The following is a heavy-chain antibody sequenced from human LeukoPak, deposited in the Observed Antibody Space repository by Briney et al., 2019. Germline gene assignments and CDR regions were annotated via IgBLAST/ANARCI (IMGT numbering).Heavy chain of an antibody. J-gene: IGHJ3*01. V-gene: IGHV3-48*01. D-gene: IGHD1-26*01. CDR1: GFTFGPYS. Sequence: GGSLRLSCGASGFTFGPYSMNWVRQAPGKGLEWVSYISSSSNNIYYADSVKGRFTISRDNAKNSLYLQMNSLRAEDTAVYYCARDGWYSGSYDAFDVWGQGTMVTVSS. CDR3: ARDGWYSGSYDAFDV. CDR2: ISSSSNNI.